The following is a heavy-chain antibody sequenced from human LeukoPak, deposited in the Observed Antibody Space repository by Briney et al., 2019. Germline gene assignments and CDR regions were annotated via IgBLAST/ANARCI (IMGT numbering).Heavy chain of an antibody. CDR3: ARDFGITWAQYYFDY. J-gene: IGHJ4*02. D-gene: IGHD3-10*01. CDR1: GGSFSGYY. CDR2: ISFDGSHK. Sequence: LSLTCAVYGGSFSGYYWSWIRQPPGKGLEWVAVISFDGSHKYYADSVTGRFTISRDNSKNTLYLQMDSLRTDDTAMYYCARDFGITWAQYYFDYWGQGTLVTVSS. V-gene: IGHV3-30*03.